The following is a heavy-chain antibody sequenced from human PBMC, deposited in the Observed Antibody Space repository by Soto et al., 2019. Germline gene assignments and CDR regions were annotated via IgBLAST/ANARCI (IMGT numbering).Heavy chain of an antibody. CDR3: ARHPERIAQIGWFDP. Sequence: GGSLRLSCAASGFTFSSYSMNWVRQAPGKGLEWVSYISSSSSTIYYAGSVKGRFTISRDNAKNSLYLQMNSLRAEDTAVYYCARHPERIAQIGWFDPWGQGTLVTVSS. J-gene: IGHJ5*02. V-gene: IGHV3-48*01. CDR1: GFTFSSYS. D-gene: IGHD6-13*01. CDR2: ISSSSSTI.